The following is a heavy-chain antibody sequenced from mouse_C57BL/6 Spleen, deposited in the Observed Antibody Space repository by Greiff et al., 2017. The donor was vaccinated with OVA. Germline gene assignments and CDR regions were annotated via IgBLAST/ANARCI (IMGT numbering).Heavy chain of an antibody. D-gene: IGHD3-1*01. V-gene: IGHV1-42*01. CDR2: INPSTGGT. J-gene: IGHJ2*01. Sequence: EVKLQESGPELVKPGASVKISCKASGYSFTGYYMNWVKQSPEKSLEWIGEINPSTGGTTYNQKFKAKATLTVDKSSSTAYMQLKSLTSEDSAVYYCARGGALDYWGQGTTLTVSS. CDR3: ARGGALDY. CDR1: GYSFTGYY.